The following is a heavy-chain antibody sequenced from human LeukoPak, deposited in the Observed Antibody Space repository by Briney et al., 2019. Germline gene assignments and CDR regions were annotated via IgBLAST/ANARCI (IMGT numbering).Heavy chain of an antibody. CDR1: GFRFATSW. CDR3: ARGVHDCGD. CDR2: ISSSSSYI. Sequence: PGGSQRLSCAASGFRFATSWMNWVRQAPGKGLEWVSSISSSSSYIYYADSVKGRFTISRDNAKNSLYLQMNSLRAEDTAVYYCARGVHDCGDWGQGTLVTVSS. V-gene: IGHV3-21*01. J-gene: IGHJ4*02. D-gene: IGHD4-17*01.